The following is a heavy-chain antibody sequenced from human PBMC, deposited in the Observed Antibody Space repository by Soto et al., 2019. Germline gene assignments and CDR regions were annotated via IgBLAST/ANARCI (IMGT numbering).Heavy chain of an antibody. D-gene: IGHD3-3*01. Sequence: SETLSLACTVSGGSISSYYWSWIRQPPGKGLEWIGYIYYSGSTNYNPSLKSRVTISVDTSKNQFSLKLSSVTAADTAVYYCAREDRPYYDFWSGYYGPQFGYGMDVWGQGTTVTVSS. CDR3: AREDRPYYDFWSGYYGPQFGYGMDV. CDR2: IYYSGST. CDR1: GGSISSYY. V-gene: IGHV4-59*01. J-gene: IGHJ6*02.